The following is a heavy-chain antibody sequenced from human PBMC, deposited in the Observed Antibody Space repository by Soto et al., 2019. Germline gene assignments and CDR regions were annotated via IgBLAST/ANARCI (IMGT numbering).Heavy chain of an antibody. D-gene: IGHD3-3*01. V-gene: IGHV3-30*18. J-gene: IGHJ4*02. CDR1: GFTFSSYS. Sequence: PGGSLRLSCAASGFTFSSYSMHWVRQAPGKGLEWVAVISYDGSNKYYADSVKGRFTISRDNSKNTLYLQMNSLRAEDTAVYYCAKVFPGEGDFWSGYFDYWGQGTQVTVSS. CDR3: AKVFPGEGDFWSGYFDY. CDR2: ISYDGSNK.